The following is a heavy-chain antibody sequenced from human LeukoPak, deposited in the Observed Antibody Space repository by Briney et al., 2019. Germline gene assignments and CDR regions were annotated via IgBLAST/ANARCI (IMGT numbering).Heavy chain of an antibody. CDR2: IIPIFGTA. D-gene: IGHD4-17*01. J-gene: IGHJ5*02. CDR3: ARSYGDYANWFDP. V-gene: IGHV1-69*13. CDR1: GGTFSSYA. Sequence: SVKVSCKASGGTFSSYAISWVRQAPGQGLEWMGGIIPIFGTANYAQKFQGRVTITADESTSTAYMELSSLRSEDTAVYRRARSYGDYANWFDPWGQGTLVTVSS.